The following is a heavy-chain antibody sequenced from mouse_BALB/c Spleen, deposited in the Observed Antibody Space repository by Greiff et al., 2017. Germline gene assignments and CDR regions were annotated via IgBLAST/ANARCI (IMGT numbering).Heavy chain of an antibody. J-gene: IGHJ3*01. CDR3: VSPGSRRDWFAY. V-gene: IGHV10-1*02. Sequence: EVKVEESGGGLVQPKGSLKLSCAASGFTFNTYAMNWVRQAPGKGLEWVARIRSKSNNYATYYADSVKDRFTISRDDSQSMLYLQMNNLKTEDTAMYYCVSPGSRRDWFAYWGQGTLVTVSA. CDR1: GFTFNTYA. D-gene: IGHD1-1*01. CDR2: IRSKSNNYAT.